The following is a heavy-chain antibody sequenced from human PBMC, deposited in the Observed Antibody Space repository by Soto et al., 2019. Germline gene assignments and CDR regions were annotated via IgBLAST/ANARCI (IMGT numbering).Heavy chain of an antibody. Sequence: QVQLVESGGGVVQPGGSLRLSCAASGFTFSNFVMHWVRQAPGKGLEWVAATSYDGSNTYYADSVKGRFTISRDNSKDTLFLQMTGLRREDTAVYYCAKGAEDRLSLGMDVWGQGTTVTVSS. CDR2: TSYDGSNT. CDR1: GFTFSNFV. V-gene: IGHV3-30*18. J-gene: IGHJ6*02. D-gene: IGHD1-26*01. CDR3: AKGAEDRLSLGMDV.